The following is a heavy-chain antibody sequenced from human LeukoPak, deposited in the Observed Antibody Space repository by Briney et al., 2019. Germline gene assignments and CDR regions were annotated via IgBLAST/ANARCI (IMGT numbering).Heavy chain of an antibody. Sequence: SVKVSCKASGGTFSSYAISWVRPAPGQGVEWMGGIIPIFGTANYAQKFQGRATITADESTSTAYMELSSLRSEDTAVYYCARDDSGYDDPYYGMDVWGQGTTVTVSS. J-gene: IGHJ6*02. CDR1: GGTFSSYA. CDR2: IIPIFGTA. D-gene: IGHD5-12*01. V-gene: IGHV1-69*01. CDR3: ARDDSGYDDPYYGMDV.